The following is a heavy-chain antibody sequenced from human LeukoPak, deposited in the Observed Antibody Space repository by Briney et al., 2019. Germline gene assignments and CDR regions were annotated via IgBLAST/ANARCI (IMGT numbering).Heavy chain of an antibody. CDR3: ARLPRALFMVTPDPFFDY. D-gene: IGHD4-4*01. CDR1: GFTFSSYG. Sequence: PGGSLRLSCAASGFTFSSYGMHWVRQAPGKGLEWVAVISYDGSNKYYADSVKGRFTISRDNSKNTLYLQMNSLRAEDTAVYYCARLPRALFMVTPDPFFDYWGQGTLVTVSS. CDR2: ISYDGSNK. V-gene: IGHV3-30*03. J-gene: IGHJ4*02.